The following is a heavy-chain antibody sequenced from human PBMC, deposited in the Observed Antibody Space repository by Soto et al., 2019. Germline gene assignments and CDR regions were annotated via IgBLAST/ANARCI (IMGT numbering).Heavy chain of an antibody. Sequence: GSLRLSCATSGFTFTKFAMTWVRQPPGKGLEWVSTIRGSGTSTYYADSAKGRFAISRDNSKNTLYLQMNSLRADDTATYYCAKDGNLSGYELDTWGQGVLVTVSS. J-gene: IGHJ4*02. D-gene: IGHD5-12*01. CDR3: AKDGNLSGYELDT. V-gene: IGHV3-23*01. CDR1: GFTFTKFA. CDR2: IRGSGTST.